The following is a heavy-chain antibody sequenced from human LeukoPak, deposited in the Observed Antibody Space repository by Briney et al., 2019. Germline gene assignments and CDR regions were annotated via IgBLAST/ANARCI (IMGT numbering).Heavy chain of an antibody. J-gene: IGHJ3*02. CDR3: ARGTAVDGAPGAFDI. Sequence: PSETLSLTCTVSGGSISSYYWSWIRQPPGKGLEWIGYIYYSGSTNYNPSLKSRVTVSVDTSKNQFSLKLSSVTAADTAVYYCARGTAVDGAPGAFDIWGQGTMVTVSS. V-gene: IGHV4-59*01. D-gene: IGHD5-24*01. CDR2: IYYSGST. CDR1: GGSISSYY.